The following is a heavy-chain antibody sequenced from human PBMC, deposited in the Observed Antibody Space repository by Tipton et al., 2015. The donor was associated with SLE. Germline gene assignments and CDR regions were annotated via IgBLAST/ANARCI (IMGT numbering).Heavy chain of an antibody. CDR3: ARHTYYYDSSGYPDAFDI. D-gene: IGHD3-22*01. CDR2: IYYSGRT. CDR1: GGSISSSSYY. J-gene: IGHJ3*02. V-gene: IGHV4-39*07. Sequence: TLSLTCTVSGGSISSSSYYWGWIRQPPGKGLEWIGTIYYSGRTYYNPSLKSRVTISVDTSKNQFSLKLSSVTAADRAVFYCARHTYYYDSSGYPDAFDIWGQGTMVTVSS.